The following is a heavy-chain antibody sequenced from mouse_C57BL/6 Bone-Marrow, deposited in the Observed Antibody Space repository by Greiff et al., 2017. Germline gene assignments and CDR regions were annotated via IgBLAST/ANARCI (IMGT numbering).Heavy chain of an antibody. J-gene: IGHJ2*01. CDR1: GYTFTDYN. Sequence: VQLKQSGPELVKPGASVKMSCKASGYTFTDYNMHWVKQSHGQSLEWIGDINPSNGGTSYNQKFKGKATLTVNKSSSTAYMELRSLTSEDSAVYYCVPLGSPYYFDYWGQGTTLTVAS. CDR3: VPLGSPYYFDY. V-gene: IGHV1-22*01. CDR2: INPSNGGT. D-gene: IGHD1-1*02.